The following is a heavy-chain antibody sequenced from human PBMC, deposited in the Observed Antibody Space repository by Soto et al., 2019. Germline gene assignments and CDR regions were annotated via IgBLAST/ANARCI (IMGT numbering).Heavy chain of an antibody. CDR1: GFTFSGYE. Sequence: LGRSCSASGFTFSGYEMNWVRQAPGKGLEWISYISTSGSTIYYADSVKGRFTISRDNAKNSLYLQMNSLRAEDTAVYYCARELAAAGSFDYWGQGTLVTVSS. CDR3: ARELAAAGSFDY. CDR2: ISTSGSTI. J-gene: IGHJ4*02. D-gene: IGHD6-13*01. V-gene: IGHV3-48*03.